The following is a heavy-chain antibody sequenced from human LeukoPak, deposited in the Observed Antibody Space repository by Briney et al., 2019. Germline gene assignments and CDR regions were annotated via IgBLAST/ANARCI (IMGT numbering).Heavy chain of an antibody. Sequence: PGGSLRLSCAASGFTFSSYAMNWVRQAPGKGLEWVSAISGSGGNTYYADSVKGRFTISRDNSKNTLFLQMNSLRAEDTAVYYCAKASMVRGGIPPFDYWGQGTLVTVSS. J-gene: IGHJ4*02. CDR2: ISGSGGNT. CDR1: GFTFSSYA. D-gene: IGHD3-10*01. V-gene: IGHV3-23*01. CDR3: AKASMVRGGIPPFDY.